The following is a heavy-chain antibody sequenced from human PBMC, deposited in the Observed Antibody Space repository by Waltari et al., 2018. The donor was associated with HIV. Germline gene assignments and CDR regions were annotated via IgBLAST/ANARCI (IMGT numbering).Heavy chain of an antibody. CDR1: GGSISSYY. Sequence: QVQLEESGPGLVKPSETLSLTCTVSGGSISSYYWSWIRLPAGKGLEWIGRIYTSGSTNYNPSLKSRGTLSVDTSMNQFSLKLSSVTAADTAVYYCARGLRLGELSLYKYAFDIWGQGTMVTVSS. J-gene: IGHJ3*02. CDR2: IYTSGST. V-gene: IGHV4-4*07. CDR3: ARGLRLGELSLYKYAFDI. D-gene: IGHD3-16*02.